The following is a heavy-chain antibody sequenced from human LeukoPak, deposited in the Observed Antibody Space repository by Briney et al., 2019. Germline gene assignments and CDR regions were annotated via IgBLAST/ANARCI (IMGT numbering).Heavy chain of an antibody. V-gene: IGHV3-53*01. CDR1: GFTVSSNY. CDR3: ARDSTEDCSSTSC. Sequence: GGSLRLSCAASGFTVSSNYMSWVRQAPGKGLEWVSVFYSGGSTYYADSVKGRFTISRDNSKNTLYLQMNSLRAEDTAVYYCARDSTEDCSSTSCWGQGTLVTVSS. CDR2: FYSGGST. D-gene: IGHD2-2*01. J-gene: IGHJ4*02.